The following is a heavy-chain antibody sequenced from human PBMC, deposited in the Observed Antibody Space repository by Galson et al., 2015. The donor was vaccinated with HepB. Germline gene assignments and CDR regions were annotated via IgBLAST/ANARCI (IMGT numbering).Heavy chain of an antibody. J-gene: IGHJ1*01. V-gene: IGHV4-34*01. D-gene: IGHD6-13*01. CDR1: GGSFSGYY. CDR2: INHSGST. Sequence: ETLSLTCAVYGGSFSGYYWSWIRQPPGKGLEWIGEINHSGSTNYNPSLKSRVTISVDTSKNQFSLKLSSVTAADTAVYYCARVNKQYSSSWYSGYFQHWGQGTLVTVSS. CDR3: ARVNKQYSSSWYSGYFQH.